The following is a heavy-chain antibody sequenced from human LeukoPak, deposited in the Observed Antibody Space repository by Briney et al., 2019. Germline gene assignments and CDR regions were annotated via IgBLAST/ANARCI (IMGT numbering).Heavy chain of an antibody. V-gene: IGHV3-48*03. CDR3: ARGLGKGDY. CDR1: GFTFSSYE. J-gene: IGHJ4*02. CDR2: ISSSGTTI. D-gene: IGHD7-27*01. Sequence: SGGSLRLSCAASGFTFSSYELNWVRQAPGKGLEWISYISSSGTTIYYTDSVKGRFTISRDNAKNSLYVQMNSLRAEDTAVYYCARGLGKGDYWGQGTLVTVSS.